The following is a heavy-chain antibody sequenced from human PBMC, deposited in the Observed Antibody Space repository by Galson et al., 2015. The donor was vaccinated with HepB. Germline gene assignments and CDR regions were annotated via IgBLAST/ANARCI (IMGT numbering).Heavy chain of an antibody. CDR1: GYTFTSYA. J-gene: IGHJ3*02. CDR3: ARGAYSADAFDI. CDR2: INAGNGNT. V-gene: IGHV1-3*01. D-gene: IGHD5-18*01. Sequence: SCKASGYTFTSYAMHWLRQAPGQRLEWMGWINAGNGNTKYSQKFQGRVTITRDTSASTAYMELSSLRSEDTAVYYCARGAYSADAFDIWGQGTMVTVSS.